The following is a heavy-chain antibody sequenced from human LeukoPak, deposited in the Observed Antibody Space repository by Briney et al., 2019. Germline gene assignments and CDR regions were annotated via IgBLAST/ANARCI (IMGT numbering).Heavy chain of an antibody. D-gene: IGHD3-10*01. CDR3: VTWVRGGNAWLDY. Sequence: KPGGSLRLSCAASGFDFDDAYMSWVRQAPGKGPEWVGRIFKKNDGGTSEYAAAVEGRFTISRDDSKDTVYLQMNSLKIEDTAVYYCVTWVRGGNAWLDYWGPGTLVTVSS. CDR2: IFKKNDGGTS. J-gene: IGHJ4*02. V-gene: IGHV3-15*01. CDR1: GFDFDDAY.